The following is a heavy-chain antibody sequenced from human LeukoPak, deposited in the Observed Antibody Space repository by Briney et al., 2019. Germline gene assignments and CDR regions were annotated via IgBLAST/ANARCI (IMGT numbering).Heavy chain of an antibody. D-gene: IGHD5-24*01. CDR1: GFTFSSYT. CDR3: VRDGWDY. J-gene: IGHJ4*02. V-gene: IGHV3-23*01. Sequence: GGSLRPSCAASGFTFSSYTMSWVRQAPGRGLEWVSGIVHSGETTYYADSVRGRFTISRDNSKNTLYLQMNSLRDEDTAVYYCVRDGWDYWGQGTLVTVSS. CDR2: IVHSGETT.